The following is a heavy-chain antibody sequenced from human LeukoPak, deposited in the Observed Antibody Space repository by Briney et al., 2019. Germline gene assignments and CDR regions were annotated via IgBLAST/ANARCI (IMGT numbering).Heavy chain of an antibody. V-gene: IGHV3-7*03. Sequence: GGSLRLSCAASGFTFSSYWMSWVRQAPGKGLEWVANIMQDGSEKYYVDSVKGRFTISRDNAKNSLYLQMNSLRAEDTAVYYCARDPIQYSSSWYFPYYYYYGMDVWGQGTTVTVSS. CDR1: GFTFSSYW. CDR2: IMQDGSEK. J-gene: IGHJ6*02. CDR3: ARDPIQYSSSWYFPYYYYYGMDV. D-gene: IGHD6-13*01.